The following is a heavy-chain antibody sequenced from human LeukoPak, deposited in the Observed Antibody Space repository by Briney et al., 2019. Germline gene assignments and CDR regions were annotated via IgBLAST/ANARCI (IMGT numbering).Heavy chain of an antibody. CDR1: GFTFSNYW. CDR2: INPDGRST. V-gene: IGHV3-74*01. D-gene: IGHD4-17*01. J-gene: IGHJ5*02. CDR3: VRAIDYGDYEWFDL. Sequence: GGSLRLSCAASGFTFSNYWMYWVRHVPGKGLVWVSRINPDGRSTNCTDSVKGRFTISRDNANNTLYLQMNALRAEDTAIYYCVRAIDYGDYEWFDLWGQGTLVSVSS.